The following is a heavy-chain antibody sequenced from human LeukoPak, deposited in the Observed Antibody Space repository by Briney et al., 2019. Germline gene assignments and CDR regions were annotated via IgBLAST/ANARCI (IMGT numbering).Heavy chain of an antibody. CDR1: GFTFSSYA. CDR2: ISGSGGST. V-gene: IGHV3-23*01. J-gene: IGHJ4*02. Sequence: GGSLRLSCAASGFTFSSYAMSWVRQAPGKGLEWVSAISGSGGSTYYADSVKGRFTISRDNSKNTLYLQMNSLRGEDTGVYYCAKDGITYYYDSSGSQGVDYWGQGTLVTVSS. CDR3: AKDGITYYYDSSGSQGVDY. D-gene: IGHD3-22*01.